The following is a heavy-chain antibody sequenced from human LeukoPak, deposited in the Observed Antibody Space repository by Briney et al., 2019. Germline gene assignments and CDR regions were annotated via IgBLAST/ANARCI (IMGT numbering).Heavy chain of an antibody. V-gene: IGHV3-21*01. CDR3: ARDDCSSTSCWFDP. D-gene: IGHD2-2*01. J-gene: IGHJ5*02. Sequence: GGSLRVSCAASGCIFSSHGMNWVRQAPGKGLEWVSGISPSGGITYYTDSVKGRFTISRDNAKNSLYLQMNSLRAEDTAVYYCARDDCSSTSCWFDPWGQGTLVTVSS. CDR2: ISPSGGIT. CDR1: GCIFSSHG.